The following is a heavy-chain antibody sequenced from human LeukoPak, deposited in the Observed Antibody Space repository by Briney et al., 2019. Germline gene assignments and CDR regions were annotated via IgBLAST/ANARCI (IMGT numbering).Heavy chain of an antibody. CDR1: GYIFTGYY. Sequence: ASVKVSCKASGYIFTGYYMHWVRQAPGQGLEWMGWINPNSGGTSYAQKFQGRVTMTRDMSTSTVYMELSSLRSEDTAVYYCARGKFGYSYGPRYYFDYWGQGTLVTVSS. J-gene: IGHJ4*02. D-gene: IGHD5-18*01. CDR3: ARGKFGYSYGPRYYFDY. V-gene: IGHV1-2*02. CDR2: INPNSGGT.